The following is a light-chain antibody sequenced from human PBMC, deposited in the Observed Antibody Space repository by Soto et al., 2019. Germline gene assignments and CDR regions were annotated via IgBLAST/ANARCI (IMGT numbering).Light chain of an antibody. J-gene: IGLJ1*01. CDR2: DVS. CDR1: SSDVGGYNY. Sequence: SALPQPSSVSGSPGQSITISCPGTSSDVGGYNYVSWYQQHPGKAPKLMIYDVSNRPSGVSNRFSGSKSGNTASLTISGLQAEDEADYYCSSYTSSSTLDFGTGTKVTVL. V-gene: IGLV2-14*01. CDR3: SSYTSSSTLD.